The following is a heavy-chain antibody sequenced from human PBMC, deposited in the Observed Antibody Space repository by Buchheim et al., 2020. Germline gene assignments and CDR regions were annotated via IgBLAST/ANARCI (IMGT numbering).Heavy chain of an antibody. V-gene: IGHV4-34*01. D-gene: IGHD2-15*01. J-gene: IGHJ1*01. Sequence: QVQLQQWGAGLLKPSETLSLTCAVSGGSFSGYYWSWLRPPPGKGLGWIGEIHHSGSNNYKPSLKSRVTISVDTSKNTLSLKLSSVTAADTAVYYCARCSTPAALFQHWGQGTL. CDR2: IHHSGSN. CDR3: ARCSTPAALFQH. CDR1: GGSFSGYY.